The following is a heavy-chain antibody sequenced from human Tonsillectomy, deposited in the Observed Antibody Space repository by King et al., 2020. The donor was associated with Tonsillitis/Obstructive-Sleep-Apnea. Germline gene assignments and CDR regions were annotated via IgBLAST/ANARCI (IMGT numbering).Heavy chain of an antibody. CDR1: GGSIRSYY. D-gene: IGHD6-19*01. Sequence: VQLQESGPGLVKPSETLSLTCNVPGGSIRSYYWSWIRQPPGKGLEWIGYIYYSGSTNYNPSLKSRVTISVDTAKNQFSLKLSSVTAADTAVYYCARVGVALAGYSYYGMDVWGQGTTVTVSS. CDR3: ARVGVALAGYSYYGMDV. CDR2: IYYSGST. J-gene: IGHJ6*02. V-gene: IGHV4-59*01.